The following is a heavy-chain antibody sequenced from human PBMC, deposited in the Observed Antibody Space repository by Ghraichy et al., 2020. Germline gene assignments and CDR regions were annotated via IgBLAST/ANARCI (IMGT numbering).Heavy chain of an antibody. J-gene: IGHJ4*02. CDR1: GGSISSTDHY. V-gene: IGHV4-30-4*01. Sequence: SETLSLTCTVSGGSISSTDHYWSWIRQPPGKGLEWIGYSYYSGSTYYNPSVKSRVTISVDTSKNQFSLKLSSVTAADTAVYYCASLREIYLLYFDNWGQGTLVTVSS. CDR2: SYYSGST. D-gene: IGHD1-26*01. CDR3: ASLREIYLLYFDN.